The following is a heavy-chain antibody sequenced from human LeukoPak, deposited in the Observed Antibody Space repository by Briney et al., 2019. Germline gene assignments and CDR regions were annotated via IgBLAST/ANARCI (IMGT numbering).Heavy chain of an antibody. D-gene: IGHD3-3*01. CDR2: ISIYNGNT. CDR1: GYTFTNYG. CDR3: TRITYDFWSGYYMPDDP. Sequence: ASVKVSCKASGYTFTNYGISWVRQAPGQGLEWMGWISIYNGNTDYAQKLRGRVTMTTDTSTSTAYMELRSLRSDDTAVYYCTRITYDFWSGYYMPDDPWGQGTLVTVSS. J-gene: IGHJ5*02. V-gene: IGHV1-18*01.